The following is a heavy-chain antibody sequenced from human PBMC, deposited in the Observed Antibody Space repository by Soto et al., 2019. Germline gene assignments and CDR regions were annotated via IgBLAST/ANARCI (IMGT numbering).Heavy chain of an antibody. Sequence: ASVKVSCKASGYTFTSYYMHWVRQAPGQGLEWMGIINPSGGYTSYAQKFQGRVTMTRDTSTRTVYMELSSLRSDDTAVYYCARDDLNRGGKYFDYWGQGTLVTVSS. J-gene: IGHJ4*02. V-gene: IGHV1-46*01. CDR3: ARDDLNRGGKYFDY. CDR1: GYTFTSYY. D-gene: IGHD2-15*01. CDR2: INPSGGYT.